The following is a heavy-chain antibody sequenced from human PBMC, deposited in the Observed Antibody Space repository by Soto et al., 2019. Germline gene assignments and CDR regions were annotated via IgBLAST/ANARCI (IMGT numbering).Heavy chain of an antibody. CDR2: IHHSGTT. V-gene: IGHV4-31*03. D-gene: IGHD5-12*01. CDR1: GDSVSSSSYY. J-gene: IGHJ5*02. CDR3: ASGLGYKA. Sequence: QVQLQESGPGLVKPSQTLSLTCTVSGDSVSSSSYYWSWIRQNPGKGLEWIGYIHHSGTTYYNPSLKSRITLSVDTSKNQFSLRLSSVTAADTAVYYCASGLGYKAWGQGTLVTVSS.